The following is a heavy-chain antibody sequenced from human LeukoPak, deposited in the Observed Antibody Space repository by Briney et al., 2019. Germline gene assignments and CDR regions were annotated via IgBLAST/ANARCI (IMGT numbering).Heavy chain of an antibody. V-gene: IGHV4-59*01. Sequence: SETLSLTCTVSGDSISSYYWSWIRQPPGKGLEWIGYIYYSGSTKYNPSLKSRVTISVDTSKNQFSLKLNSVTAADTAVYYCARVMVRGVPNWFDPWGQGTLVTVSS. J-gene: IGHJ5*02. CDR1: GDSISSYY. D-gene: IGHD3-10*01. CDR2: IYYSGST. CDR3: ARVMVRGVPNWFDP.